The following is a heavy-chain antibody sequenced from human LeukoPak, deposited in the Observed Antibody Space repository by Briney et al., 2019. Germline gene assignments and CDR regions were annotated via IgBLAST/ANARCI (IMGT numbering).Heavy chain of an antibody. CDR3: AKAVAYCSSTSCYKDYYYMDV. CDR1: GFIFSSFG. CDR2: ISYDGSDK. D-gene: IGHD2-2*01. J-gene: IGHJ6*03. Sequence: PGGSLRLSCAASGFIFSSFGVHWVRQAPGKGLEWVAVISYDGSDKYYADSVKGRFTISRDNSKNTLYLQMNSLRAEDTAVYYCAKAVAYCSSTSCYKDYYYMDVWGKGTTVTVSS. V-gene: IGHV3-30*18.